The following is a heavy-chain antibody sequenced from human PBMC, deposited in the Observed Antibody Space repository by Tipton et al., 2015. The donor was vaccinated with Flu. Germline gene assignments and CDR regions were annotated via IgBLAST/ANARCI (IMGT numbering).Heavy chain of an antibody. J-gene: IGHJ5*02. CDR3: ARDRWEYASGFDP. Sequence: TLSLTCAVSGDSIRSSDYYWGWIRQPPGKGLEWIGNIFHSGNAYRNPSLKSRVTISVDTSRNQFSLRLTSVTAADTAVYYCARDRWEYASGFDPWGQGTPVTVSP. CDR1: GDSIRSSDYY. CDR2: IFHSGNA. V-gene: IGHV4-38-2*02. D-gene: IGHD6-19*01.